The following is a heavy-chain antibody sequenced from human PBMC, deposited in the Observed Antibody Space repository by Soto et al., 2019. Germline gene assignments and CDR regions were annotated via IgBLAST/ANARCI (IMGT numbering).Heavy chain of an antibody. J-gene: IGHJ4*02. D-gene: IGHD3-22*01. V-gene: IGHV1-18*01. Sequence: VQLVQSGAEVKKPGASVMVSCKGSGYSFITYGMSWVRQAPGQGLEWVGWISTYNGNTKYVESLQGRVTMSTDTTTSTAYMELTSLRSDDTAVYHCARGPTDYYDKSGDYCLDYWGQGTLVTVSP. CDR3: ARGPTDYYDKSGDYCLDY. CDR2: ISTYNGNT. CDR1: GYSFITYG.